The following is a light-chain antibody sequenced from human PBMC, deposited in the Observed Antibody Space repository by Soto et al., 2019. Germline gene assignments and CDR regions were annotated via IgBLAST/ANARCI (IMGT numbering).Light chain of an antibody. Sequence: DIQMTQSPSTLSASVGDRVTITCLASQSISSWLAWYQQKPGKAPKLLIYDASSLESGVASRFSGSGSGTEFTLTISSLQPDDFATYYCQQYKSYSPWTFGQGTKVDNK. CDR2: DAS. V-gene: IGKV1-5*01. J-gene: IGKJ1*01. CDR3: QQYKSYSPWT. CDR1: QSISSW.